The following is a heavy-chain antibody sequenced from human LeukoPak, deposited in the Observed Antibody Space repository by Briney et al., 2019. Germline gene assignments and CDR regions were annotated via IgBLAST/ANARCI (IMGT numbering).Heavy chain of an antibody. D-gene: IGHD4-23*01. CDR1: GGSISSSSYY. V-gene: IGHV4-39*01. CDR3: ARRGRLWWQLGFY. CDR2: LYYNGST. J-gene: IGHJ4*02. Sequence: SETLSLTCTVSGGSISSSSYYWGWIRQPPGKGLEWIGSLYYNGSTYYNPSLKSRVTISVDTSKEQFSLKLSSVTAADTAVYYCARRGRLWWQLGFYRGQGTLVTVSS.